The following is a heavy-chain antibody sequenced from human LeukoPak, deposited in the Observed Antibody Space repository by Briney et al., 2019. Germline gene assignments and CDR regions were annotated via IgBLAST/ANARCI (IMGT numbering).Heavy chain of an antibody. CDR3: TRVGYIDEGIDY. V-gene: IGHV3-7*04. Sequence: GGSLRLTCVASGFPFSSYWMTWVRQAPGKGLEWVANIKQDGSKKSYVDSVKGRFTISRDNAKNSLYLQMNSLRAEDTAIYYCTRVGYIDEGIDYWGQGTLVTVSS. J-gene: IGHJ4*02. CDR1: GFPFSSYW. D-gene: IGHD5-24*01. CDR2: IKQDGSKK.